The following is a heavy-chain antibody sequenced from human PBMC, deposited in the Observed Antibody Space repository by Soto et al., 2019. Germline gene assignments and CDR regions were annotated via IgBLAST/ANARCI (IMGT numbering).Heavy chain of an antibody. J-gene: IGHJ6*02. D-gene: IGHD6-13*01. CDR2: ISYDGSNK. CDR1: GFTFSSYG. CDR3: AKDLYSSSWYIDYYYYGMDV. Sequence: GGSLRLSCAASGFTFSSYGMHWVRQAPGKGLEWVAVISYDGSNKYYADSVKGRFTISRDNSKNTLYLQMNSLRAEDTAVYYCAKDLYSSSWYIDYYYYGMDVWGQGTTVTVSS. V-gene: IGHV3-30*18.